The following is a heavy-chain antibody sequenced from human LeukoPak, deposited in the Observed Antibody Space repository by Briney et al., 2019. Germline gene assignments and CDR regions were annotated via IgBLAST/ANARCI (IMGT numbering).Heavy chain of an antibody. CDR1: GYTFSSYS. V-gene: IGHV3-21*01. Sequence: GGSPRLSCAASGYTFSSYSMNWVRQAPGKGMEWVSSISSSSSYIYYADSVKGRFTISRDNAKNSLYLQMNSLRAEDTAVYYCAREDDSSGYPYDYWGQGTLVTVSS. CDR3: AREDDSSGYPYDY. CDR2: ISSSSSYI. J-gene: IGHJ4*02. D-gene: IGHD3-22*01.